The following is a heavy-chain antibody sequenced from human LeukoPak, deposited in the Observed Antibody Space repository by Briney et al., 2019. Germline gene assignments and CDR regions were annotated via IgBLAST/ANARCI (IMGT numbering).Heavy chain of an antibody. V-gene: IGHV1-3*01. CDR3: EREEVECSSTSCYYYGMDV. J-gene: IGHJ6*02. CDR2: INAGNGNT. Sequence: GASVKVSCKASGYTFTSYAMHWVRQAPGQRLEWMGWINAGNGNTKYSQKFQGRVTITRDTSASTAYMELSSLRSEDTAVYYCEREEVECSSTSCYYYGMDVWGQGTTVTVSS. D-gene: IGHD2-2*01. CDR1: GYTFTSYA.